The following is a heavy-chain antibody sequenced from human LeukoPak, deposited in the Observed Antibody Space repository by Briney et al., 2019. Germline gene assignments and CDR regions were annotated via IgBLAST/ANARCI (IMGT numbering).Heavy chain of an antibody. D-gene: IGHD3-10*01. CDR2: NSASAGIA. CDR1: GFIFSNYA. Sequence: GGSLRLSCAVSGFIFSNYAMNWVRQAPGKGLEWVSDNSASAGIAVYRDPVKGRFTLSRVNAETTLYLQMNSLIADDTAIYYCAKDQRSGEYHYGWGPFDIWGQGTMVTVSS. V-gene: IGHV3-23*01. J-gene: IGHJ3*02. CDR3: AKDQRSGEYHYGWGPFDI.